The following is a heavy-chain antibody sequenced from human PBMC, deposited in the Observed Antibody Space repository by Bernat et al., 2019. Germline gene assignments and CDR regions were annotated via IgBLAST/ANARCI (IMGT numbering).Heavy chain of an antibody. J-gene: IGHJ4*02. CDR3: ARGSNGRRFPPGPHDY. V-gene: IGHV3-48*03. Sequence: EVQLVESGGGLVQPGGSLRLSCAASGFTFSSYEMNWVRQAPGKGLEWVSYISSSGSTIYYADSVKGRFTISRDNAKNSLYLQMNSLRAEDTAVYYCARGSNGRRFPPGPHDYWGQGTLVTVSS. D-gene: IGHD1-14*01. CDR2: ISSSGSTI. CDR1: GFTFSSYE.